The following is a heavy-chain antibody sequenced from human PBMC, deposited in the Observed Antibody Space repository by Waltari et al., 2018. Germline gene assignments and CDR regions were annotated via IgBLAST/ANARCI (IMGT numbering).Heavy chain of an antibody. CDR1: GFPFSTSG. J-gene: IGHJ4*02. Sequence: VQLLESGGGLVQPGGSLRLSCAASGFPFSTSGMNWVRQAPGKGLEGVSAISGDGAASFYGDSVKGRFTISRDNSESTLRLQMHSLRTEDTAIYFCAAYSGISSSFEYWGQGTLVTVSS. V-gene: IGHV3-23*01. D-gene: IGHD3-10*01. CDR2: ISGDGAAS. CDR3: AAYSGISSSFEY.